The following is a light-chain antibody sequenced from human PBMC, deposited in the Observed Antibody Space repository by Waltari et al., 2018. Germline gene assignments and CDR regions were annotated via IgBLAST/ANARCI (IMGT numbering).Light chain of an antibody. CDR3: SSQSTKNGVI. J-gene: IGLJ2*01. V-gene: IGLV2-14*03. CDR2: DGN. CDR1: SSDVAGDDA. Sequence: QSALTQPASVSGSPGQSITISCTGSSSDVAGDDAVAGFEDNPGQAPKVLIYDGNKRPSGVSDRFSGSKSGNTASLTISGLQAEDEATFYCSSQSTKNGVIFGGGTKVTVL.